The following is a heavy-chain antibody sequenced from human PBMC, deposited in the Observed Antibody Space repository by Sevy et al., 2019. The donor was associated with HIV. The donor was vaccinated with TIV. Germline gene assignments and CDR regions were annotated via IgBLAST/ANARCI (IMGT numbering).Heavy chain of an antibody. CDR2: IGIAGDT. CDR3: AREGLSSYSDGFDI. Sequence: GGSLRLSCAASGFTFSSYEMHWVRQLRGGGLEWVSAIGIAGDTFYADSVRGRFTISRENARNSLHLQMNSLRAGDSAKYYCAREGLSSYSDGFDIWGQGTMVTVSS. J-gene: IGHJ3*02. V-gene: IGHV3-13*01. CDR1: GFTFSSYE. D-gene: IGHD6-6*01.